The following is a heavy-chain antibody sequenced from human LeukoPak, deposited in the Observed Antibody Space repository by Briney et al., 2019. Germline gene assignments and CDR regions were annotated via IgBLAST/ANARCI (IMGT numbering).Heavy chain of an antibody. V-gene: IGHV4-34*01. CDR3: ASARLYSSSWPLFAY. Sequence: NPSETLSLTCAVYGGSFSGYYWSWIRQPPGKGLEWIGEINHSGSTNYNPSLKSRVTISVDTSKNQFSLKLSSVTAADTAVYYCASARLYSSSWPLFAYWGQGTLVTASS. J-gene: IGHJ4*02. CDR2: INHSGST. CDR1: GGSFSGYY. D-gene: IGHD6-13*01.